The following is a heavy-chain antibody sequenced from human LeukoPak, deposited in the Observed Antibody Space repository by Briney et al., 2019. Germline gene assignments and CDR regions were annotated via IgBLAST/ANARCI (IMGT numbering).Heavy chain of an antibody. CDR2: ISSSSSYI. Sequence: GGSLRLSCAASGFTFSSYSMNWVRQAPGKGLEWVSSISSSSSYIHYADSVKGRFTISRDNAKNSLYLQMNSLRAEDTAVYYCARELSRLISGYYHYFDYWGQGTLVTVSS. CDR3: ARELSRLISGYYHYFDY. V-gene: IGHV3-21*01. CDR1: GFTFSSYS. J-gene: IGHJ4*02. D-gene: IGHD3-22*01.